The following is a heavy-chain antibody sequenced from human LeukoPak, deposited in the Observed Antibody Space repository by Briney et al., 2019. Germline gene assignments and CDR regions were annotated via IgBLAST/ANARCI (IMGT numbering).Heavy chain of an antibody. J-gene: IGHJ4*02. Sequence: GGSLRLSCAASGFTFSSYGMHWVRQAPGKGLEWVAVIWYDESNKYYADSVKGRFTISRDNSKNTLYLQMNSLRAEDTAVYYCAKKAAAGIAHFDYWGQGTLVTVSS. D-gene: IGHD6-13*01. CDR2: IWYDESNK. V-gene: IGHV3-30*02. CDR3: AKKAAAGIAHFDY. CDR1: GFTFSSYG.